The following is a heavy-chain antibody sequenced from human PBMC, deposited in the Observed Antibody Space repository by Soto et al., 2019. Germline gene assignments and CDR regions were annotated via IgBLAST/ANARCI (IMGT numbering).Heavy chain of an antibody. CDR1: GDSINSGDYY. V-gene: IGHV4-30-4*01. Sequence: QVQLQESGPRLVKPLQTLSLTCTVSGDSINSGDYYWSWIRQPPGRGLEWVGYSFYSGITDSNPSLKRRMTISMDTSKNQFSLRLNSGTAADTAVYFCARWSGVGVAGMDVWGQGTTVSVSS. CDR3: ARWSGVGVAGMDV. J-gene: IGHJ6*02. CDR2: SFYSGIT. D-gene: IGHD3-10*01.